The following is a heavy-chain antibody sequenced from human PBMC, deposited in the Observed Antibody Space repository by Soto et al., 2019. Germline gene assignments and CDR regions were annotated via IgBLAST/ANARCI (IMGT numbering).Heavy chain of an antibody. D-gene: IGHD6-13*01. CDR3: ARDPPGIAAAGVGG. Sequence: GGSLRLSCAASGVTVSNNYMRWVRQAPGKGLEWVSLIYSGGDTHYADSVEGRFTISRDSSRNTLYLEMNSLRAEDTAVYYCARDPPGIAAAGVGGWGQGTLVTVSS. CDR2: IYSGGDT. CDR1: GVTVSNNY. J-gene: IGHJ4*02. V-gene: IGHV3-53*01.